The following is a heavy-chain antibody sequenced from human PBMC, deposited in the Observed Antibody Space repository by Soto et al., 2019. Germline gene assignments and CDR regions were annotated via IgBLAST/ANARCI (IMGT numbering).Heavy chain of an antibody. CDR2: IIPIFGTA. CDR3: ARGPGYCSGGSCYLYYYYYYMDV. D-gene: IGHD2-15*01. Sequence: SVKVSCKASGGTFSSYAISWVRQAPGQGLEWMGGIIPIFGTANYAQKFQGRVTMTRNDSISTAYMELSSLRSEDTAVYYCARGPGYCSGGSCYLYYYYYYMDVWGKGTKVTVSS. V-gene: IGHV1-69*05. J-gene: IGHJ6*03. CDR1: GGTFSSYA.